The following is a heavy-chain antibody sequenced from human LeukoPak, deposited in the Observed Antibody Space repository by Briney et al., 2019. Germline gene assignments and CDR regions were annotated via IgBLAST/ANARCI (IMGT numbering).Heavy chain of an antibody. V-gene: IGHV3-11*04. CDR2: ISSSGSTI. CDR3: ARGGYSSSWYVFY. J-gene: IGHJ4*02. CDR1: GFTFSDYY. Sequence: GGALRLSCAATGFTFSDYYMSWIRQAPGKGLDWVSYISSSGSTIYYADSVKGRFTISRDNAKNSLYLQMNSLRAEDTAVYYCARGGYSSSWYVFYWGQGTLVTVSS. D-gene: IGHD6-13*01.